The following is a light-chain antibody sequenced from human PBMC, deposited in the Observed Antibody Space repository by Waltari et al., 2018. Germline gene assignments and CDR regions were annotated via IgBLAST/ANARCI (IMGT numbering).Light chain of an antibody. CDR3: QQYYSTPLT. Sequence: EIVTTQSPESLAVSLGERATINCKSSESVLYSSNNKNHLAWYQQKPGQPPKLLLYWASTRKSGVPDRFSGSGSETDFTLTVTSLQAEDVAVYYCQQYYSTPLTFGGGTKVEIK. CDR1: ESVLYSSNNKNH. CDR2: WAS. J-gene: IGKJ4*01. V-gene: IGKV4-1*01.